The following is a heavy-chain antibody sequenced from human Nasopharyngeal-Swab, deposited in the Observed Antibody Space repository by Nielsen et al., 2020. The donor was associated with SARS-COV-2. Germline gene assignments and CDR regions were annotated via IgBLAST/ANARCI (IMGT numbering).Heavy chain of an antibody. J-gene: IGHJ6*02. CDR2: IIPIFGTA. D-gene: IGHD3-3*01. CDR3: ARDRIEITIFGVVYYGMDV. CDR1: GYTFTGYY. V-gene: IGHV1-69*06. Sequence: SVKVSCKASGYTFTGYYMRWVRQAPGQGLEWMGGIIPIFGTANYAQKFQGRVTITADKSTSTAYMELSSLRSEDTAVYYCARDRIEITIFGVVYYGMDVWGQGTTVTVSS.